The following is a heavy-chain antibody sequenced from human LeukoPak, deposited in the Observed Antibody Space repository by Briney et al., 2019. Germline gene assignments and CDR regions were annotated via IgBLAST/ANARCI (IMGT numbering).Heavy chain of an antibody. CDR2: ISYDGSNK. D-gene: IGHD5-12*01. CDR3: ARGGWLQWIDY. J-gene: IGHJ4*02. V-gene: IGHV3-30-3*01. CDR1: GFTFSSYA. Sequence: PGGSLRLSCVASGFTFSSYAMHWVRQAPGKGLEWVAVISYDGSNKYYADSVKGRFTISRDNSKNTLYLQMNSLRAEDTAVYYCARGGWLQWIDYWGQGTLVTVSS.